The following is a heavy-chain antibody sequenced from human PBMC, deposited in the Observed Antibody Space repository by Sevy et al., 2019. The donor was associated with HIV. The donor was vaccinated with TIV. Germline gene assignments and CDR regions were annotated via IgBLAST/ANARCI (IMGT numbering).Heavy chain of an antibody. CDR3: AKGLILEWSWYGMDV. CDR1: GFTVSSNY. V-gene: IGHV3-53*01. CDR2: IYSDSNT. J-gene: IGHJ6*02. Sequence: GGSLRLSCAASGFTVSSNYMSWVRQAPGKGLEWVSVIYSDSNTYYADSVKGRFTISRDNSKNRLFLQMKSLRAEDTAVYYCAKGLILEWSWYGMDVWGQGTTVTVSS. D-gene: IGHD3-3*01.